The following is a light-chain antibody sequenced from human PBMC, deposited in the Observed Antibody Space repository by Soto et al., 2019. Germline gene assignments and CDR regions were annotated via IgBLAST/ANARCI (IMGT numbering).Light chain of an antibody. J-gene: IGLJ2*01. V-gene: IGLV2-8*01. CDR2: EVS. CDR3: SSYAGSNNLVV. Sequence: QSALTQPPSASGSPGQLVTISCTGTTSDVGGYDYVSWYQQHPGKAPKLMIYEVSKRPSGVPDRFSGSKSGSTASLTVSGLQAEDEADYYCSSYAGSNNLVVFGGGTKLTVL. CDR1: TSDVGGYDY.